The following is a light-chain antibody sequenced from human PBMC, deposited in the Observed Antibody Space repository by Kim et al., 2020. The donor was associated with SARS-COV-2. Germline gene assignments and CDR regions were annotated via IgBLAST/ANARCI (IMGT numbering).Light chain of an antibody. V-gene: IGLV3-1*01. Sequence: SYELTQPPSVSVSPGQTATITCSGDRLGEKYACWYQQKPGQSPEVVIYQDTKRPSEIPERFSGSNSGNTATLTISRTQTMDEADYYCQVWDSTTTVFGGGTQLTV. CDR3: QVWDSTTTV. CDR2: QDT. CDR1: RLGEKY. J-gene: IGLJ2*01.